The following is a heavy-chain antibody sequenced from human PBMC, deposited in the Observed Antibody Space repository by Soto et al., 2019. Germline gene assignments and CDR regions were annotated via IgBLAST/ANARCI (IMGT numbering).Heavy chain of an antibody. Sequence: QVQLVQSGAEVKKPGSSVKVSCKASGGTFDNYAITWVRQAPGQGLEWVGGIIPMLESVNYAEKFQDRVTITADESTSIAYMEVSSLRSEDTAMYYCARTYHYDSRGKTYFYYGMDVWGQGTTVTVSS. J-gene: IGHJ6*02. CDR2: IIPMLESV. D-gene: IGHD3-22*01. CDR3: ARTYHYDSRGKTYFYYGMDV. V-gene: IGHV1-69*12. CDR1: GGTFDNYA.